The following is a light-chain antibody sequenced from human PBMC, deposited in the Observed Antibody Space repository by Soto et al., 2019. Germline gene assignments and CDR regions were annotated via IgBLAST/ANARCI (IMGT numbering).Light chain of an antibody. Sequence: DIVMTQSPLSLPVTPGEPASISCRSSQSLQHVNGNKYLDWYVQKAGQSPQLLIYLGSNRAPGVPDRFSGSGTGTDFKLKITRVEAEDVGIYYCMQSLQTPRHFGQGTRLEI. CDR3: MQSLQTPRH. V-gene: IGKV2-28*01. J-gene: IGKJ5*01. CDR2: LGS. CDR1: QSLQHVNGNKY.